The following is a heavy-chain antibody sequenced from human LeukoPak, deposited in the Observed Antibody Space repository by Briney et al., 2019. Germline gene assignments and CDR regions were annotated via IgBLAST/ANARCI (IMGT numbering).Heavy chain of an antibody. CDR2: INPNSGGT. V-gene: IGHV1-2*02. CDR1: GYTFTGYY. CDR3: ASGREYCSGGSCYSSDDAFDI. D-gene: IGHD2-15*01. Sequence: ASVKVSCKASGYTFTGYYMHWVRQAPGQGREWMGWINPNSGGTNYAQKFQGRVTMTRDTSISTAYMELSRLRYDDTAVYYCASGREYCSGGSCYSSDDAFDIWGQGTMVTVSS. J-gene: IGHJ3*02.